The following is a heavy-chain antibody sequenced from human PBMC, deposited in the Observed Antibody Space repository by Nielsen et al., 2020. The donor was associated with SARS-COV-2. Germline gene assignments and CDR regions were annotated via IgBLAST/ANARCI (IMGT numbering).Heavy chain of an antibody. V-gene: IGHV5-51*01. Sequence: GESLKISCETSGYTFTTYWIGWVRQMPGKGLEWMGVIYPDDSDTRYSPSFQGQVTISVDKSISTIYLQWRSLKASDTAIYYCARHGPTYCSTTSCSGAFDVWGQGTLVSVSS. CDR1: GYTFTTYW. D-gene: IGHD6-19*01. J-gene: IGHJ3*01. CDR3: ARHGPTYCSTTSCSGAFDV. CDR2: IYPDDSDT.